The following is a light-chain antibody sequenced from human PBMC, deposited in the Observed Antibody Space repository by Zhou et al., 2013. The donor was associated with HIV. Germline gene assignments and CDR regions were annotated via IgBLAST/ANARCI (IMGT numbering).Light chain of an antibody. J-gene: IGKJ3*01. CDR1: QSVSSN. CDR3: QQYNNWPPFT. V-gene: IGKV3-15*01. CDR2: GAS. Sequence: EIVLTQSPATLSLSPGERATLSCRASQSVSSNVAWYQQKPGQAPRLLIYGASTRATGVPARFSGSGSGTEFTLTINSLQSEDFAVYYCQQYNNWPPFTFGPGTKVHIK.